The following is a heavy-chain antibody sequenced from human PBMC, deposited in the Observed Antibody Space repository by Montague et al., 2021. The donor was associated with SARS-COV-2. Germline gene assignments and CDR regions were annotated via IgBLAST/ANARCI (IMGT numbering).Heavy chain of an antibody. V-gene: IGHV3-30*04. CDR1: GFTFSSYA. CDR2: ISYDGSNK. J-gene: IGHJ6*02. CDR3: ARDIATLGRWLQVPWALYYYYGMDV. D-gene: IGHD5-24*01. Sequence: SLRLSCAASGFTFSSYAMHWVRQAPGKGLERVAVISYDGSNKYYADSVKGRLTISRDNSKNTLYLQMNSLRAEDTAVYYCARDIATLGRWLQVPWALYYYYGMDVWGQGTTVTVSS.